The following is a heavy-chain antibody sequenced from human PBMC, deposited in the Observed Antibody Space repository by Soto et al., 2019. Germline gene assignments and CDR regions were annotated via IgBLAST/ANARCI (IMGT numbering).Heavy chain of an antibody. J-gene: IGHJ4*02. Sequence: PVGSLRLSCAASGFTFSSYAMSCVRQAPGKGLEWVSAISGSGGSTYYADSVKGRFTISRDNSKKTLYLQMNSLRAEDTAVYYCANFRGDFVIRDPRSVLAFRGKGTLVTVS. D-gene: IGHD3-3*01. V-gene: IGHV3-23*01. CDR2: ISGSGGST. CDR3: ANFRGDFVIRDPRSVLAF. CDR1: GFTFSSYA.